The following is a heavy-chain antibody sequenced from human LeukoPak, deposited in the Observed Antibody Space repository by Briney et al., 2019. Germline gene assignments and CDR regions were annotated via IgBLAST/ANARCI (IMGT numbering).Heavy chain of an antibody. Sequence: PGRSLRLSCAASGFTFSSYGMHWVRQAPGKGLDWVAVISYDGTNKYYADSVKGRFTISRDNSKNTLYLQMNSLRAEDTAVYYCAGGYYYMDVWGKGTTVTVSS. V-gene: IGHV3-30*03. CDR1: GFTFSSYG. CDR2: ISYDGTNK. D-gene: IGHD3-16*01. CDR3: AGGYYYMDV. J-gene: IGHJ6*03.